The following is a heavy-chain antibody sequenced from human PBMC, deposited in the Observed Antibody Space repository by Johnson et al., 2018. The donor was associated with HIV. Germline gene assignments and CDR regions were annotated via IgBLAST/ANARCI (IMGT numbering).Heavy chain of an antibody. CDR2: IKQDGSEK. CDR3: ARGRNAFDI. V-gene: IGHV3-7*01. CDR1: GFTFDDYA. Sequence: MLLVESGGGLVQPGRSLRLSCAASGFTFDDYAMHWVRQAPGKGLEWVANIKQDGSEKYYVDSVKGRFTISRDNAKNSLYLQMNSLRAEDTAVYYCARGRNAFDIWGQGTMVTVSS. J-gene: IGHJ3*02.